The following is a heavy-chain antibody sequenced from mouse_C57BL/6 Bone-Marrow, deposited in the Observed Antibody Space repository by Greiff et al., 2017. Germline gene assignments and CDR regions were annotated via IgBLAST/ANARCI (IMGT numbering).Heavy chain of an antibody. V-gene: IGHV5-6*01. CDR3: ARYGNFFDY. D-gene: IGHD2-1*01. CDR2: ISSGGSYT. J-gene: IGHJ2*01. CDR1: GFTFSSYG. Sequence: EVKVVESGGDLVKPGGSLKLSCAASGFTFSSYGMSWVRQTPDKRLEWVATISSGGSYTYYPDSVKGRFTISRDNAKNTLYLHMSSLKSEDTAMYYCARYGNFFDYWGQGTTLTVSS.